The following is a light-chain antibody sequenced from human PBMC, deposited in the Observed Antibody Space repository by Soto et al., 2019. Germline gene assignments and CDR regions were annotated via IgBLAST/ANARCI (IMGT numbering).Light chain of an antibody. CDR3: AAWDDTVRSYV. Sequence: QSVLTQPPSVSGTPGQRVTISCSGGISNIGTNYVHWFQQLPGTAPKVLSNRDNQRPSGVPDCFSGSKSGTSASLAISGLQSEDEAEYYCAAWDDTVRSYVFGTGTKLTVL. CDR2: RDN. J-gene: IGLJ1*01. V-gene: IGLV1-47*01. CDR1: ISNIGTNY.